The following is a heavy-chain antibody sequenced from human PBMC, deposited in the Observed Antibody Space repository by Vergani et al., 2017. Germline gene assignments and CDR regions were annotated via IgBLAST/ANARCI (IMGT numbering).Heavy chain of an antibody. D-gene: IGHD5-18*01. CDR2: INHSGST. CDR3: ARDRGYSYGYNWFDP. Sequence: QVQLQQWGAGLLKPSETLSLTCAVYGGSFSGYYWSWIRQPPGKGLEWIGEINHSGSTNYNPSLKSRVTISVDTSKNQFSLKLSSVTAADTAVYYCARDRGYSYGYNWFDPWGQGTTVTVSS. J-gene: IGHJ5*01. V-gene: IGHV4-34*01. CDR1: GGSFSGYY.